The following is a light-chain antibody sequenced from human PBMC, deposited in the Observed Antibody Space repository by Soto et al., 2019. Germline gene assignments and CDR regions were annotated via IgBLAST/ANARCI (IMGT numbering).Light chain of an antibody. CDR3: VLLYGGAWV. CDR1: TGAVTSDYY. Sequence: QTVVTQEPSLTVSPGGTVTLTCALTTGAVTSDYYPNWFQRKPGQALRTLIYRTSNKHSWTPARFSGSLLGGKSALTLSGVQPEDEADYYCVLLYGGAWVFGGGTKLTVL. V-gene: IGLV7-43*01. CDR2: RTS. J-gene: IGLJ2*01.